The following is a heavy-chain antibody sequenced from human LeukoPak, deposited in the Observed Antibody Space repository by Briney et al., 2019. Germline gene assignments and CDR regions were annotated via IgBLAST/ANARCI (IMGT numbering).Heavy chain of an antibody. CDR3: AGSSRGYIYGQFDY. Sequence: SQTLSLTCTVSGGSISSGDYYWSWIRQPPGKGLEWIGYIYYSGSTYYNPSLKSRVTISVDTSKNQFSLKLSSVPAADTAVYYRAGSSRGYIYGQFDYWGQGTLVTVSS. J-gene: IGHJ4*02. CDR2: IYYSGST. V-gene: IGHV4-30-4*08. CDR1: GGSISSGDYY. D-gene: IGHD5-18*01.